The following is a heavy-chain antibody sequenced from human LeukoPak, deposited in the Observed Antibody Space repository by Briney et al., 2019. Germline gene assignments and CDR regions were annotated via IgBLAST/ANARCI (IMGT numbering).Heavy chain of an antibody. Sequence: SVKVSCKASGGTLKNYAITWVRQAPGQGLEWMGGTIPIFATTNYAQKFQGRVTITTDESTSTSFMELSSLRSEDTALYYCAGDLVQATNGFASWGQGTLVTVSS. D-gene: IGHD2-8*01. CDR2: TIPIFATT. CDR3: AGDLVQATNGFAS. J-gene: IGHJ4*02. V-gene: IGHV1-69*05. CDR1: GGTLKNYA.